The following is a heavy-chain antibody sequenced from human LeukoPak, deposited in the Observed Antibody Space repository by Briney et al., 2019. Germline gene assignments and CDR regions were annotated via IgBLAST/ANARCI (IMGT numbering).Heavy chain of an antibody. Sequence: GGSLRLSCAASGFTFSSYGMHWVRQAPGKGLEWVAVISYDGSNKYYGDSVKGRFTISRDNSKNTLYLRMNSLKTEDTAVYYCTTDQYCSSTSCYYYFDYWGQGTLVTVSS. D-gene: IGHD2-2*01. J-gene: IGHJ4*02. CDR2: ISYDGSNK. CDR1: GFTFSSYG. V-gene: IGHV3-30*03. CDR3: TTDQYCSSTSCYYYFDY.